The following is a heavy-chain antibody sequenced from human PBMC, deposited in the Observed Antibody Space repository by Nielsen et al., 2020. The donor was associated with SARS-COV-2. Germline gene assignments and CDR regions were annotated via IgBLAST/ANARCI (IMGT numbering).Heavy chain of an antibody. V-gene: IGHV3-11*04. CDR2: ITNTGAE. Sequence: GSLKISCAASGFTFSDHYMTWIRQTPGKGLEWISYITNTGAEYYADSVKGRFTISRDNAQSSLYLLMNNLRTEDTAVYYCARVGSSSWYFDYWGQGTLVTVSS. J-gene: IGHJ4*02. D-gene: IGHD6-13*01. CDR3: ARVGSSSWYFDY. CDR1: GFTFSDHY.